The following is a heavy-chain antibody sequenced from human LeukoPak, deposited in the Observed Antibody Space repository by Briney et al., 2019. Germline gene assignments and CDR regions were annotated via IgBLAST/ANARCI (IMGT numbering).Heavy chain of an antibody. Sequence: GGSLRLSCAASGFTVSSNYMSWVRQAPGKGLEWVSIIHSGGNTYYADSVKGRFTISRDNSKNTLYLQMNSLRAEDTALYYCAKDGLYYDGSEHVYYFDSWGQGTLVTVSS. V-gene: IGHV3-53*01. D-gene: IGHD3-22*01. CDR2: IHSGGNT. CDR1: GFTVSSNY. CDR3: AKDGLYYDGSEHVYYFDS. J-gene: IGHJ4*02.